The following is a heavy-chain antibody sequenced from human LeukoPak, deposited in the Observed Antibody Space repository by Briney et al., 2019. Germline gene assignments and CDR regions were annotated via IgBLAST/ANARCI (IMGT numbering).Heavy chain of an antibody. V-gene: IGHV4-34*01. CDR2: INHSGST. D-gene: IGHD2-21*02. J-gene: IGHJ4*02. CDR3: ARVVVVTAIPSLIDY. Sequence: KASETLSLTCAVYGGSFSGYYWSWIRQPPEKGLEWIGEINHSGSTNYNPSLKSRVTISVDTSKNQFSLKLSSVTAADTAVYYCARVVVVTAIPSLIDYWGQGTLVTVSS. CDR1: GGSFSGYY.